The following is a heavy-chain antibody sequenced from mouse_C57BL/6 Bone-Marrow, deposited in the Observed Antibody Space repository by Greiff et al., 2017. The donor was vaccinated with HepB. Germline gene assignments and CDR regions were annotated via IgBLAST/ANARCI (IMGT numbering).Heavy chain of an antibody. CDR2: IYPGDGDT. Sequence: VQLQQSGPELVKPGASVKISCKASGYAFSSSWMNWVKQRPGKGLEWIGRIYPGDGDTNYNGKFKGKATLTADKSSSTAYMQLSSLTSEDSAVYFCARSRAYYSNLWGPGTLVTVSA. CDR1: GYAFSSSW. J-gene: IGHJ3*01. D-gene: IGHD2-5*01. CDR3: ARSRAYYSNL. V-gene: IGHV1-82*01.